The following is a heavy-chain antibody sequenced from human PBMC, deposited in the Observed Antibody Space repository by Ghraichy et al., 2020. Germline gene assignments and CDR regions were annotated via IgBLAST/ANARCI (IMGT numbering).Heavy chain of an antibody. Sequence: SETLSLTCAVYGGSFSGYYWSWIRQPPGKGLEWIGEINHSGSTNYNPYLKSRVTISVDTSKNQFSLKLSSVTAADTAVYYCARDRWYSSSWYFDYWGQGTLVNVSS. CDR3: ARDRWYSSSWYFDY. J-gene: IGHJ4*02. CDR1: GGSFSGYY. D-gene: IGHD6-13*01. V-gene: IGHV4-34*01. CDR2: INHSGST.